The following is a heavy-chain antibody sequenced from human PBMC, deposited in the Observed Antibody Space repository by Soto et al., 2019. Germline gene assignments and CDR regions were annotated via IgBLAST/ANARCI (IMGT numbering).Heavy chain of an antibody. CDR1: GDSFNDYY. CDR3: ARESGGATATLDYYYFYMDV. D-gene: IGHD5-12*01. J-gene: IGHJ6*03. V-gene: IGHV1-2*04. Sequence: ASVKVSCKSSGDSFNDYYIHWVRQAPGQGFEWLGWINPNGGVTKYAQKFQGWVSMTRDTSIRTVYMQLSRLRSDDTAVYYCARESGGATATLDYYYFYMDVWGTGTTVTVSS. CDR2: INPNGGVT.